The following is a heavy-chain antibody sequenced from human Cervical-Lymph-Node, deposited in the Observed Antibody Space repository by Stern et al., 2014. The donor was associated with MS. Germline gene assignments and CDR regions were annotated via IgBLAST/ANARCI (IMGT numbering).Heavy chain of an antibody. D-gene: IGHD6-6*01. J-gene: IGHJ4*02. Sequence: VQLVESGGDLVKPGGSLRLSCTASGFTFSDYYMSWIRQAPGEGLEWVSSIGSLGSYTTYADSVKGRFTISRDNAKKSLYLEMNNLRAEDTAVYYCVIERGPEFSSNWLNFDHWGQGILVTVSS. CDR2: IGSLGSYT. CDR1: GFTFSDYY. CDR3: VIERGPEFSSNWLNFDH. V-gene: IGHV3-11*06.